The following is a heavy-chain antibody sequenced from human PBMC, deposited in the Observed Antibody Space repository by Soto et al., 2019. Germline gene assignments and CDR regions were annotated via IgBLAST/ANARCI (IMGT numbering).Heavy chain of an antibody. CDR2: IYYSGST. J-gene: IGHJ6*02. CDR3: ARAAGLVSSYYYYYGMDV. CDR1: GGSISSYY. Sequence: SETLSLTCTVSGGSISSYYWSWVRQPPGKGLEWIGYIYYSGSTNYNPSLKSRVTISVDTSKNQFSLKLSSVTAADTAVYYCARAAGLVSSYYYYYGMDVRGQGTTVTVSS. V-gene: IGHV4-59*01. D-gene: IGHD3-9*01.